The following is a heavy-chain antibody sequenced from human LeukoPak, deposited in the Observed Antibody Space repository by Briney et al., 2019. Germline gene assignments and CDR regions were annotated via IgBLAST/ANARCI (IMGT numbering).Heavy chain of an antibody. J-gene: IGHJ4*02. CDR1: GYTFTDYF. Sequence: ASVKVSCQPSGYTFTDYFIHWVRQAPGQGLEWMGWINPNSGGTNYAQKFQGRVTMTRDTSISTAYMELSRLRSDDTAVYYCARVPGPSSMVRGVPDYWGQGTLVTVSS. CDR2: INPNSGGT. D-gene: IGHD3-10*01. CDR3: ARVPGPSSMVRGVPDY. V-gene: IGHV1-2*02.